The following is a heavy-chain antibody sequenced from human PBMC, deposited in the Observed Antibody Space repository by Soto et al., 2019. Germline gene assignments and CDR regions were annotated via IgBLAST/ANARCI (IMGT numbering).Heavy chain of an antibody. CDR1: GFIFSNFA. D-gene: IGHD2-15*01. V-gene: IGHV3-33*01. CDR2: IWYDGTKK. CDR3: ARSLYELDY. Sequence: QVQLVESGGGVVQPGRSLRLSCAASGFIFSNFAMHWVRQAPGKGLEWVAVIWYDGTKKYHADSVKGRFTISRDNSKNTLYLQMNSLRAEDTAVYYCARSLYELDYWGQGTLVS. J-gene: IGHJ4*02.